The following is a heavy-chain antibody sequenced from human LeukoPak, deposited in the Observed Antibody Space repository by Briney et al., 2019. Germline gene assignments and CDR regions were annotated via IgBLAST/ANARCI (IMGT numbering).Heavy chain of an antibody. J-gene: IGHJ3*02. CDR1: GGSISSSSYY. Sequence: PSETLSLTCTVSGGSISSSSYYWGWIRQPPGKGLEWIGSIYYSGSTYYNPSLKSRVTISVDTSKNQFSLKLSSVTAADTAVYYCAREGTIFGVVNDAFDIWGQGTMVTVSS. D-gene: IGHD3-3*01. CDR3: AREGTIFGVVNDAFDI. V-gene: IGHV4-39*07. CDR2: IYYSGST.